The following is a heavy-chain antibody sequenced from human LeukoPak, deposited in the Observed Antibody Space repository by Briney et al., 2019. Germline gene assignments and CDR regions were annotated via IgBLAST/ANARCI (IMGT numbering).Heavy chain of an antibody. Sequence: ASVKVSRKASGYTFTSYDINWVRQATGQGLEWMGWMNPNSGNTGYAQKFQGRVTMTRNTSISTAYMELSSLRSEDTAVYYCAGYSSSSPAMDVWGQGTTVTVSS. CDR1: GYTFTSYD. J-gene: IGHJ6*02. CDR2: MNPNSGNT. CDR3: AGYSSSSPAMDV. V-gene: IGHV1-8*01. D-gene: IGHD6-6*01.